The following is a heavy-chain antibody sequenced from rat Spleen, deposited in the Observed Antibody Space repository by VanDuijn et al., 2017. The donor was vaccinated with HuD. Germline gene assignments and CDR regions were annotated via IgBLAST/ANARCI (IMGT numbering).Heavy chain of an antibody. D-gene: IGHD2-5*01. J-gene: IGHJ2*01. V-gene: IGHV5-29*01. CDR2: FSYDGGST. Sequence: EVQLVESGGTLVQPGGSLKLSCTASGFTLSKFGMAWVCQAPTKGLEWVASFSYDGGSTYYRDSVKGRFTISRDNAKSTLYLQMNSPTSEDTATYYCTRGGYFRYWGQGVMVTVSS. CDR3: TRGGYFRY. CDR1: GFTLSKFG.